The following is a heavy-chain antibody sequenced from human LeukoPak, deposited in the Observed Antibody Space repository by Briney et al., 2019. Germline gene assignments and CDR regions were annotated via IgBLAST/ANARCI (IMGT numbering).Heavy chain of an antibody. Sequence: PSETLSLTCTVSGGSISSGSYYWSWIRQPAGKGLEWIGRIYTSGSTNYNPSLKSRVTISVDTSKNQFSLKLRSVTAADTAVYYCVRLSSAAAGDYWGQGMLVTVSS. CDR3: VRLSSAAAGDY. CDR1: GGSISSGSYY. CDR2: IYTSGST. J-gene: IGHJ4*02. D-gene: IGHD6-13*01. V-gene: IGHV4-61*02.